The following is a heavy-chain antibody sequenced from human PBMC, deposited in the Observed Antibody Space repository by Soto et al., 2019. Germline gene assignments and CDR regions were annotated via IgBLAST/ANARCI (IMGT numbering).Heavy chain of an antibody. D-gene: IGHD3-10*01. V-gene: IGHV1-3*01. J-gene: IGHJ3*02. CDR2: INAGNGNT. Sequence: XSVEASCRGSGYTFTSDAMHLVRHAPGQRLWWMGWINAGNGNTKYSQKFQGRVTITRDTSASTAYMELSSLRSEDTAVYYCARDWVYYGSGSYYPDAFDIWGQGTMVTVSS. CDR1: GYTFTSDA. CDR3: ARDWVYYGSGSYYPDAFDI.